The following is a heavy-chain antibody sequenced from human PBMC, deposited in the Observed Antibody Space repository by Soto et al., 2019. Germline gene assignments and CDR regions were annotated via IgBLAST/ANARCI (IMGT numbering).Heavy chain of an antibody. J-gene: IGHJ6*02. Sequence: EVQLVESGGGLVQPGGSLRLSCAASGFTFSSYWMHWVRQAPGKGLVWVSRINSDGSSTSYADSVKGRFTISRDNAKNPLYLQMNSLRAEDTAVYYCARDDSGSYYWLSYGMDVWGQGTTVTVS. CDR3: ARDDSGSYYWLSYGMDV. CDR1: GFTFSSYW. V-gene: IGHV3-74*01. CDR2: INSDGSST. D-gene: IGHD1-26*01.